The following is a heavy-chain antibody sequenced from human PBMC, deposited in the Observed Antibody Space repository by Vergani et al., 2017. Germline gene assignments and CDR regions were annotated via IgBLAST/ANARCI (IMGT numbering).Heavy chain of an antibody. V-gene: IGHV4-59*01. D-gene: IGHD6-13*01. CDR3: ASGSSSLRTSYMDV. J-gene: IGHJ6*03. Sequence: QVQLQESGPGMVKPSETLSLTCTVSGGSISSYYWSWIRQPPGKGLEWIGYIYYSGSTNYNPSLKSRVTISVDTSKNQFSLKLSSVTAADTAVYYCASGSSSLRTSYMDVWGKGTTVTVSS. CDR1: GGSISSYY. CDR2: IYYSGST.